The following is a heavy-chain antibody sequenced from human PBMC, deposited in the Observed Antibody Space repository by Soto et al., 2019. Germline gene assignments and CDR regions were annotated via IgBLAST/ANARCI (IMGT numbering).Heavy chain of an antibody. Sequence: PSETLSLTCTVSGGSISSYYWSWIRQPPGKGLEWIGYIYYSGSTNYNPSLKSRVTISVDTSKNQFSLKLSSVTAADTAVYYCARDRAPHDYRKPLDYWGQGTLVTVSS. CDR3: ARDRAPHDYRKPLDY. D-gene: IGHD4-4*01. V-gene: IGHV4-59*01. CDR2: IYYSGST. CDR1: GGSISSYY. J-gene: IGHJ4*02.